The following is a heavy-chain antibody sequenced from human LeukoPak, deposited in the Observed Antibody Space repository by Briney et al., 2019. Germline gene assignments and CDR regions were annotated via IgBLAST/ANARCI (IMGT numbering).Heavy chain of an antibody. CDR3: ARSKDILTGYCFDY. D-gene: IGHD3-9*01. J-gene: IGHJ4*02. V-gene: IGHV4-39*07. Sequence: SETLSLTCTVSGRSISSSPYYWGWIRQPPGKGRVWLGSIYYRGTTHYRPSLGSRVKISVDTSKNQFSLKLASVTAADTAVYYCARSKDILTGYCFDYWGLGTLVTVSS. CDR2: IYYRGTT. CDR1: GRSISSSPYY.